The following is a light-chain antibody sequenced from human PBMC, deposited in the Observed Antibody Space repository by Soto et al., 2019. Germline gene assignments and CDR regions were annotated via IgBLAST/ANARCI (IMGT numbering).Light chain of an antibody. J-gene: IGKJ1*01. CDR2: DAS. Sequence: EIVLTQSPGTLSLSPGERATLSCRASQSVSSYLAWYQQKPGQAPRLRIYDASNRATGIPARFSGSGSGTDFTLTISSLEPEDFAVYYCQQRSNWPPWTFGQGTKVDIK. CDR1: QSVSSY. CDR3: QQRSNWPPWT. V-gene: IGKV3-11*01.